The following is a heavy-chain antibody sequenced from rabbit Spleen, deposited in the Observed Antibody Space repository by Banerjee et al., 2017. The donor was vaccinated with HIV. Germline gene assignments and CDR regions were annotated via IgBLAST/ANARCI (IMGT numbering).Heavy chain of an antibody. Sequence: EESGGDLVKPEGSLTLTCTASGFSFSSTYWICWVRQAPGKGLEWIGYIVPIFGVTYYANWVNGRFTISSHNAQNTLYLQLNSLTAADTATYFCARDLAGVIGWNFNLWGQGTLVTVS. D-gene: IGHD4-1*01. V-gene: IGHV1S45*01. CDR2: IVPIFGVT. J-gene: IGHJ4*01. CDR3: ARDLAGVIGWNFNL. CDR1: GFSFSSTYW.